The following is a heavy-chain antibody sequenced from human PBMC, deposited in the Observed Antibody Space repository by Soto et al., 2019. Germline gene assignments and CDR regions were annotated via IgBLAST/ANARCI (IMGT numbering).Heavy chain of an antibody. J-gene: IGHJ4*02. Sequence: EVELLESGGGLVQPEGSLRLSCAASGFTFSTYAMGWVRQAPGKGLEWVSVVSSGGGTHYADSVKGRFTGSRDNSKNTLSLQMNSLRADDTAVYYCAKRRGAGGHFDYCGQGALVTVSS. D-gene: IGHD2-15*01. CDR2: VSSGGGT. V-gene: IGHV3-23*01. CDR1: GFTFSTYA. CDR3: AKRRGAGGHFDY.